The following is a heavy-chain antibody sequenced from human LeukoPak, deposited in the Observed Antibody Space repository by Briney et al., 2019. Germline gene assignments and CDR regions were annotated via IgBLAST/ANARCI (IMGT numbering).Heavy chain of an antibody. CDR3: ARELTAAGSGSYYNNWFDP. D-gene: IGHD3-10*01. CDR2: STLTVVA. CDR1: DTPSPAT. Sequence: ASVKVSARLLDTPSPATICTGCDRPLDKGLSGWDGSTLTVVAQTMQGRVTMTRDTSINTAYMELSRLRSDDTAVYYCARELTAAGSGSYYNNWFDPWGQGTLVTVSS. J-gene: IGHJ5*02. V-gene: IGHV1-2*02.